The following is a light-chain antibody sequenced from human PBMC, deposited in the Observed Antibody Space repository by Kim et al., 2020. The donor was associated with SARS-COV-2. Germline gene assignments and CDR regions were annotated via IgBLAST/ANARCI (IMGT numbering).Light chain of an antibody. CDR2: EDN. CDR1: SGSIASND. CDR3: QSYDSSSWV. V-gene: IGLV6-57*03. Sequence: GQTVTISGTRSSGSIASNDVQWYQQRPGSAPTTVIYEDNQRPSGVPDRFSGSSDSSSNSASLTISGLKTEDEADYYCQSYDSSSWVFGGGTQLTVL. J-gene: IGLJ3*02.